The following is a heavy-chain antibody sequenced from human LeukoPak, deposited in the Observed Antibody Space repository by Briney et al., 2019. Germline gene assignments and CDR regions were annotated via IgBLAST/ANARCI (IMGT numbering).Heavy chain of an antibody. D-gene: IGHD2-2*02. CDR3: ARRGAIVVVPAAISYFDY. CDR2: NNHSGST. V-gene: IGHV4-34*01. J-gene: IGHJ4*02. Sequence: SETLSLTCAVYGGSFSGHYWSWIRQPPGKGLEWIGENNHSGSTNYNPSLKSRVTISVDTSKNQFSLKLSSVTAADTAVYYCARRGAIVVVPAAISYFDYWGQGTLVTVSS. CDR1: GGSFSGHY.